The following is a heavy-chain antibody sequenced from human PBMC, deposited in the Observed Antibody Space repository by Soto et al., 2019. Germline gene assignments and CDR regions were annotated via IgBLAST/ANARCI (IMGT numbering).Heavy chain of an antibody. J-gene: IGHJ4*02. Sequence: SETLSLTCAVSGGSISSGGYSWSWIRQPPGKGLEWIGYIYHSGSTYYNPSLKSRVTISVDRSKSQFSLKLSSATAADTAVYYCARIIAAQEFFDYWGQGTLVTVSS. CDR2: IYHSGST. CDR1: GGSISSGGYS. D-gene: IGHD6-6*01. V-gene: IGHV4-30-2*01. CDR3: ARIIAAQEFFDY.